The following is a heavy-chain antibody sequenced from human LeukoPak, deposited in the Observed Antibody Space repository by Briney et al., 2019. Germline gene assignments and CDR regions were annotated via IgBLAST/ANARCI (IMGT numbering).Heavy chain of an antibody. CDR3: ARDDTRGPTGWFDP. V-gene: IGHV4-59*01. Sequence: SETLSLTCTVSGGSISSYYWSWIRQPPGKGLEWIGYIYYSGSTNYNPSLKSRVTISVDTSKNQFSLKLSSVTAADTAVYYCARDDTRGPTGWFDPWGQGTLVTVSS. CDR1: GGSISSYY. CDR2: IYYSGST. J-gene: IGHJ5*02. D-gene: IGHD3-22*01.